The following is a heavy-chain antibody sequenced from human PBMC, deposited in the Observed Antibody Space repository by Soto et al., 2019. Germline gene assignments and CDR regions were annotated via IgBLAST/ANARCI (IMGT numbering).Heavy chain of an antibody. CDR1: GGSISSSSYY. Sequence: PSETLSLTCTVSGGSISSSSYYWGWIRQPPGKGLEWIGSIYYSGSTYYNTSLKSRVTISVDTSKNQFSLKMSFVTVADTAVYFCAREVRDFWSGYYAGTERDYYYYMDVWGKGTTVTVSS. CDR3: AREVRDFWSGYYAGTERDYYYYMDV. CDR2: IYYSGST. V-gene: IGHV4-39*02. D-gene: IGHD3-3*01. J-gene: IGHJ6*03.